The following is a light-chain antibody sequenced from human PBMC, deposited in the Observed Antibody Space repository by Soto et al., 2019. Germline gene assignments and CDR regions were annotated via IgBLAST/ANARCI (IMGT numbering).Light chain of an antibody. V-gene: IGKV3-20*01. J-gene: IGKJ4*01. CDR3: QQYGSSLALT. CDR2: GAS. Sequence: EIVLTQSPGPLSLSPGERATLSCRSSQSVSSGYLAWYQQQPGQAPRLLIYGASSRATGIPDRFSGSGSGTDFTLTISRLEPEDFAVYYCQQYGSSLALTFGGGTKVDIK. CDR1: QSVSSGY.